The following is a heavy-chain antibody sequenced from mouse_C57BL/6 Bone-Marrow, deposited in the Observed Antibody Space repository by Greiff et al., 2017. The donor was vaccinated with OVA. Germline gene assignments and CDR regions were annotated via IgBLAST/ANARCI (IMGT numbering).Heavy chain of an antibody. J-gene: IGHJ2*01. V-gene: IGHV1-75*01. CDR3: ARSDDYYGSSYEGY. CDR2: IFPGSGST. CDR1: GYTFTDYY. Sequence: QVHVKQSGPELVKPGASVKISCKASGYTFTDYYINWVKQRPGQGLEWIGWIFPGSGSTYYNEKFKGKATLTVDKSSSTAYMLLSSLTSEDSAVYFCARSDDYYGSSYEGYWGQGTTLTVSS. D-gene: IGHD1-1*01.